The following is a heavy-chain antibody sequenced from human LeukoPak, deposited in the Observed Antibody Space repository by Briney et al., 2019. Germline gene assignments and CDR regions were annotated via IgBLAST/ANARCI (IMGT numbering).Heavy chain of an antibody. CDR2: INEAGSDK. V-gene: IGHV3-7*03. CDR1: GFTFSSYG. CDR3: AKDPGDKAIDRWFDP. Sequence: PGGSLRLSCAASGFTFSSYGMHWVRQAPGKGLEWVANINEAGSDKYYVDSVKGRFTISRDNARNSLYLQMGGLTGDDTAIYYCAKDPGDKAIDRWFDPWGQGTLVTVSS. J-gene: IGHJ5*02. D-gene: IGHD3-10*01.